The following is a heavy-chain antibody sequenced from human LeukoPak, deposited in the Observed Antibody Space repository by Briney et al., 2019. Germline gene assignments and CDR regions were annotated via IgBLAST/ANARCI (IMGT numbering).Heavy chain of an antibody. CDR1: GFTFDDYT. Sequence: PGGSLRLSCAASGFTFDDYTMHWVRQAPGKGLELVSLISWDGGSTYYADSVKGRFTISRDNSKNSLYLQMNSLRTEDTALYYCAKDKGSGYYGSGLDYWGQGTLVTVSS. J-gene: IGHJ4*02. CDR2: ISWDGGST. D-gene: IGHD3-3*01. CDR3: AKDKGSGYYGSGLDY. V-gene: IGHV3-43*01.